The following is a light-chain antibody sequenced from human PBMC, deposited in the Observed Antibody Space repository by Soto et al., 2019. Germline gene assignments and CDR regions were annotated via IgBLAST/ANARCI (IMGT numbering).Light chain of an antibody. Sequence: EIVLTQSPATLSLSPGERATLSCRASQSVDRYLAWYQQKPGQAPRLLIYDASNRATGIPARFSGSGSGTDFTLTISSLEPEDFAVYYCQQRSKWPPLTFCGGTKVEIK. CDR1: QSVDRY. CDR3: QQRSKWPPLT. CDR2: DAS. J-gene: IGKJ4*01. V-gene: IGKV3-11*01.